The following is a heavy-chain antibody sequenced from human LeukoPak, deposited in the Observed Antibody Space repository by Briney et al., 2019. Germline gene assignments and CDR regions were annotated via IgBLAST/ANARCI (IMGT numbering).Heavy chain of an antibody. CDR3: ARDFQNIATDY. J-gene: IGHJ4*02. CDR1: GFTFRSYW. D-gene: IGHD2/OR15-2a*01. V-gene: IGHV3-7*01. CDR2: IKQDTDER. Sequence: GGFLRLSCTVSGFTFRSYWMTWVRQAPGKGLEWVAYIKQDTDERAYVDSVKGRFTISRDNAKNSLYLQMNNLRVDDTAVYYCARDFQNIATDYWGQGTLVTVSS.